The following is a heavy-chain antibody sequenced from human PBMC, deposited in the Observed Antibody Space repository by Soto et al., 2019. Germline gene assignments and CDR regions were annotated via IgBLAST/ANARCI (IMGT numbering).Heavy chain of an antibody. V-gene: IGHV4-59*08. CDR3: ASGPYSSSWY. Sequence: PSGTVCLTCTVAVRSISRYYLSCIRQAPGKGLEWIGYIYYSGSTNYNPSLKSRVTISVDTSKNQFSLKLSSVTAADTAVYYCASGPYSSSWY. CDR1: VRSISRYY. D-gene: IGHD6-13*01. CDR2: IYYSGST. J-gene: IGHJ2*01.